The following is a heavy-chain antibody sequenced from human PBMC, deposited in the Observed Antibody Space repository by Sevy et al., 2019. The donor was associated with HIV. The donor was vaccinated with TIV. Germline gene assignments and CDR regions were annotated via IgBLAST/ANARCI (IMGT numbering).Heavy chain of an antibody. CDR2: ISGSGSNT. Sequence: GGSLRLSCAASGFTFSSYAMSWVRQAPGKGLEWVSGISGSGSNTYHADSVKGRITISRDNSKNTLYLQMNSLRAEDTAVYYCAVQINDYGDEGAFDIWGQGTMVTVSS. J-gene: IGHJ3*02. CDR3: AVQINDYGDEGAFDI. V-gene: IGHV3-23*01. CDR1: GFTFSSYA. D-gene: IGHD4-17*01.